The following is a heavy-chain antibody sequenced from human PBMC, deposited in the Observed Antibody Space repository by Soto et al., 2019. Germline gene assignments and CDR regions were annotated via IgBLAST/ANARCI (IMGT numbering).Heavy chain of an antibody. CDR2: IKRNADGGTA. J-gene: IGHJ4*02. D-gene: IGHD4-17*01. V-gene: IGHV3-15*01. Sequence: GGSLRLSCAASGFTFSNAWMSWVRQAPGKGLEWVGRIKRNADGGTADYAAPVKGRFTISRDDSKNTLYLQMNSLKTEDTAVYYCTTAATTVTTIDYWGQGTLVTVSS. CDR1: GFTFSNAW. CDR3: TTAATTVTTIDY.